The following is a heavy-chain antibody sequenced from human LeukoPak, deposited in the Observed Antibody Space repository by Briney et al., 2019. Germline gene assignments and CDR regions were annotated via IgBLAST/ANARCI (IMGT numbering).Heavy chain of an antibody. Sequence: ETLSLTCTVSGGSISSSSYYWGWIRQPPGKGLEWIGSIYYSGSTYYNPSLKSRVTISVDTSKNQFSLKLSSVTAADTAVYYCARLSTATPLAFDIWGQGTMVTVSS. CDR2: IYYSGST. V-gene: IGHV4-39*01. D-gene: IGHD4-17*01. CDR3: ARLSTATPLAFDI. CDR1: GGSISSSSYY. J-gene: IGHJ3*02.